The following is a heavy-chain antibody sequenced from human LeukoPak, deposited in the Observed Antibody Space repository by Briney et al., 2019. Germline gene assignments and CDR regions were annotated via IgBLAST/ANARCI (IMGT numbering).Heavy chain of an antibody. D-gene: IGHD6-19*01. Sequence: PGGSLRLSCAATGFTFSSYAMSWVRQAPGKGVEWVSIIINIGGSTSYSDSVKGRFTISRDNSKNTLYLKINSLRAEDTAVYYCAKARGSYSSGWFFDYWGQGTLVTVSS. V-gene: IGHV3-23*01. CDR3: AKARGSYSSGWFFDY. J-gene: IGHJ4*02. CDR1: GFTFSSYA. CDR2: IINIGGST.